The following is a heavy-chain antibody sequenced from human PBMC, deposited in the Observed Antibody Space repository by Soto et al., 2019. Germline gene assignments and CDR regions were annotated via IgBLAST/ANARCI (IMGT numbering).Heavy chain of an antibody. D-gene: IGHD5-12*01. CDR2: IVVGSGNT. Sequence: QMQLVQSGPEVKKPGTSVKVSCKASGFTFTSSAVQWVRQARGQRLEWIGWIVVGSGNTNYAQKFQERVTITRDMSTSTAYMELSSLRSEDTAVYYCAAESDTDIVATGDYWGQGTLVTVSS. CDR1: GFTFTSSA. CDR3: AAESDTDIVATGDY. V-gene: IGHV1-58*01. J-gene: IGHJ4*02.